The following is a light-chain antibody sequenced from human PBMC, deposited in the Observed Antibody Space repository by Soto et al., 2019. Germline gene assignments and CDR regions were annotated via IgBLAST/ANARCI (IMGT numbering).Light chain of an antibody. CDR2: AAS. CDR1: ETVRSN. J-gene: IGKJ1*01. Sequence: VLTHTPTTLSVSPGERATLSCRASETVRSNVAWYQQKPGQAPRLLIYAASTRATGIPARFIGNGSGTEFTLTISSLQSEDFAVYYCQQYNNWWTFGQGTKVDIK. CDR3: QQYNNWWT. V-gene: IGKV3D-15*01.